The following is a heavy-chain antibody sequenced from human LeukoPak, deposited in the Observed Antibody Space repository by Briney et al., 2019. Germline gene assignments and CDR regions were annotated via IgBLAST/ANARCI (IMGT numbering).Heavy chain of an antibody. CDR2: INSDGSDT. V-gene: IGHV3-74*01. CDR3: VKLVGYYYDSSGYLHDAFDI. Sequence: PGGSLRLSCAASGFTFSNFWMHWVRQAPGKGLVWVSRINSDGSDTSYADSVKGRLTISRDNAKNTLYLQMSSLRAEDTAVYYCVKLVGYYYDSSGYLHDAFDIWGQGTMVTVSS. D-gene: IGHD3-22*01. J-gene: IGHJ3*02. CDR1: GFTFSNFW.